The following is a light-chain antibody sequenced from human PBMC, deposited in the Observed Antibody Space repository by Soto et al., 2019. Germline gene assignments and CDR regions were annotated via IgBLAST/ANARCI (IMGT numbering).Light chain of an antibody. J-gene: IGKJ3*01. V-gene: IGKV1-27*01. CDR3: QNYNILPLP. CDR1: QAISDY. CDR2: AAS. Sequence: DIQMTQSPPSLSASVGDRVTVTCRASQAISDYLAWYQQKPGKVPKLLIYAASTLQSGVPSRFSGSKSGTDFTLTISSLQPEDVATYYCQNYNILPLPFGPGTKVDIK.